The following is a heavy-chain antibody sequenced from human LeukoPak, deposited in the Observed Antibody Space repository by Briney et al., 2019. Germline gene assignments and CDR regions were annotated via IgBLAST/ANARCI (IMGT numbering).Heavy chain of an antibody. D-gene: IGHD3-3*01. CDR3: ARHPDYDFWSGPLGYYYMDV. Sequence: SETLSLTCTVSGGSISSSSYYWGWIRQPPGEGLEWIGSIYYSGSTYYNPSLKSRVTISVDTSKNQFSLKLSSVTAADTAVYYCARHPDYDFWSGPLGYYYMDVWGKGTTVTVSS. V-gene: IGHV4-39*01. CDR1: GGSISSSSYY. CDR2: IYYSGST. J-gene: IGHJ6*03.